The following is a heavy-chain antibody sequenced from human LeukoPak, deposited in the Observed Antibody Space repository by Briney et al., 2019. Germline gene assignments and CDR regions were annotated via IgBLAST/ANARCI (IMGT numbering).Heavy chain of an antibody. CDR1: GITFSNAW. J-gene: IGHJ4*02. Sequence: PGGSLRLSCAASGITFSNAWMTWVRQAPGKGLEWVSAISGSGGSTYYADSVKGRFTISRDNSKNALYLQMNSLRAEDTAVYYCAKDMTTVTYTSDYWGQGTLVTVSS. D-gene: IGHD4-17*01. CDR2: ISGSGGST. V-gene: IGHV3-23*01. CDR3: AKDMTTVTYTSDY.